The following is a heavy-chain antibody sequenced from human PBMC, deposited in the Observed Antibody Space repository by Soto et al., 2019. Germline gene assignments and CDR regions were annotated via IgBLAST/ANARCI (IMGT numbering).Heavy chain of an antibody. J-gene: IGHJ4*02. V-gene: IGHV3-15*07. D-gene: IGHD3-22*01. CDR2: IKSKTDGGTT. CDR3: TTTTRTYYYDSSGYYHFDY. Sequence: GGSLRLSCAASGFTFSNAWMNWVRQAPGKGLEWVGRIKSKTDGGTTDYAAPVKGRFTISRDDSKNTLYLQMNSLKTEDTAVYYCTTTTRTYYYDSSGYYHFDYWGQGTLVTVSS. CDR1: GFTFSNAW.